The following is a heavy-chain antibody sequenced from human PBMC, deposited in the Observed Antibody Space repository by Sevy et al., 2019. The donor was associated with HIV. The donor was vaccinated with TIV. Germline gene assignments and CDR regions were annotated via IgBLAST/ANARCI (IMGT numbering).Heavy chain of an antibody. CDR3: ARDMIYSSDDY. V-gene: IGHV3-48*02. J-gene: IGHJ4*02. CDR1: GFTFSSYS. CDR2: ISSSSTI. D-gene: IGHD3-22*01. Sequence: GGSLRLSCAASGFTFSSYSMNWVRQAPGKGLEWVSYISSSSTIYYADSVKGRFTISRDNAKNSLYLQMNSLRDEDTAVYYCARDMIYSSDDYWGQGTLVTVSS.